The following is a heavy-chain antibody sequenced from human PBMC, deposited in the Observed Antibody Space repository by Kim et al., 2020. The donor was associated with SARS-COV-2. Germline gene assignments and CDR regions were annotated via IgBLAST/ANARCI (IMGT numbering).Heavy chain of an antibody. J-gene: IGHJ6*02. Sequence: GGSLRLSCAASGFTFSSYAMHWVRQAPGKGLEWVAVISYDGSNKYYADSVKGRFTISRDNSKNTLYLQMNSLRAEDTAVYYCAREGGYSYGYYYYYGMDVWGQGTTVTVSS. CDR1: GFTFSSYA. CDR2: ISYDGSNK. CDR3: AREGGYSYGYYYYYGMDV. D-gene: IGHD5-18*01. V-gene: IGHV3-30-3*01.